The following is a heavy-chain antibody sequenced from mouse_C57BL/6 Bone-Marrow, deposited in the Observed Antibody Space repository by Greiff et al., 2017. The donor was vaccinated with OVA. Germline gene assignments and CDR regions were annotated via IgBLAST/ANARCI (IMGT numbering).Heavy chain of an antibody. D-gene: IGHD1-1*01. Sequence: VQLQQSGPELVKPGASVKLSCKASGYTFTDYNMHWVKQSHGKSLEWIGYINPNNGGTSYNQTFKGKATLTVNKSSSTAYLELRSLTSEDSAVYYCARRRNYYGSSPWFAYWGQGTLVTVSA. CDR3: ARRRNYYGSSPWFAY. V-gene: IGHV1-22*01. CDR2: INPNNGGT. J-gene: IGHJ3*01. CDR1: GYTFTDYN.